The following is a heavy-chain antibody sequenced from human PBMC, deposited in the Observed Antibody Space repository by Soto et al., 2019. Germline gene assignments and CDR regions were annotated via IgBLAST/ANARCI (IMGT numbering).Heavy chain of an antibody. J-gene: IGHJ4*02. CDR2: ISGNGDST. D-gene: IGHD3-22*01. CDR1: GFIFSSYA. Sequence: EVQLVESGEGLVQPGGSLRLSCAASGFIFSSYAMYWVRQAPGKGLECVSAISGNGDSTYYADSVKGRFSISRDNSKNRLYRQMGSLRAEDMAVYYVARTRSGYCYGSFDFWGQGALVTVSS. CDR3: ARTRSGYCYGSFDF. V-gene: IGHV3-64*02.